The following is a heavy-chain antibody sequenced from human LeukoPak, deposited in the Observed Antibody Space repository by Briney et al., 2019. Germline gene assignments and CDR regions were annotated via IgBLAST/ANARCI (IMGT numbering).Heavy chain of an antibody. D-gene: IGHD5-18*01. J-gene: IGHJ4*02. CDR2: IYTSGST. Sequence: PSETLCLTCAVSGGSISSYYRSWIRQPAGKGLEWVGRIYTSGSTNYKPSLKTRVTMSVDTSYKQFSLKLSSVTAADTAVYYCAATRGYTYFYWGQGILLTVSS. CDR1: GGSISSYY. V-gene: IGHV4-4*07. CDR3: AATRGYTYFY.